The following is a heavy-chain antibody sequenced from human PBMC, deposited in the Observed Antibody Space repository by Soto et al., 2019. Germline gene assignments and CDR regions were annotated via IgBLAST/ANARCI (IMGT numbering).Heavy chain of an antibody. CDR1: GFTFSNAR. V-gene: IGHV3-15*01. Sequence: EVQLVESGGGLVKPGGSLRLSCAASGFTFSNARMSWVRQAPGKGLEWVGRIKSKTDGGTTDYAAPVKGRFTISRDDSKNTVYLQMNSLKTEDTAVYYCTTGGARMEWELPRPYYFDYWGQGTLVTVSS. CDR3: TTGGARMEWELPRPYYFDY. D-gene: IGHD1-26*01. CDR2: IKSKTDGGTT. J-gene: IGHJ4*02.